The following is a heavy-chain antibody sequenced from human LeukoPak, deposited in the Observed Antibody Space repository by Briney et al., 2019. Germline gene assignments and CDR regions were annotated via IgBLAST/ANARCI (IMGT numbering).Heavy chain of an antibody. J-gene: IGHJ4*02. CDR3: ARPYYYGSGSYLAGGVDY. CDR1: GGSISSSSYY. CDR2: IYYSGST. D-gene: IGHD3-10*01. V-gene: IGHV4-61*05. Sequence: SETLSLTCTVSGGSISSSSYYWSWIRQPPGKGLEWIGYIYYSGSTNYNPSLKSRVTISVDTSKNQFSLKLSSVTAADTAVYYCARPYYYGSGSYLAGGVDYWGQGTLVTVSS.